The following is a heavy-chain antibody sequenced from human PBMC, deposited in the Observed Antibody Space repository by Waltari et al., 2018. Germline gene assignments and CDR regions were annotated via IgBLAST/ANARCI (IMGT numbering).Heavy chain of an antibody. Sequence: QVQLVQSGAEVKKPGASVKVSCKVSGYTLTELSMHWVRQAPGKGLEWMGGFDPEDGETIYAQKFQGRVTMTEDTSTDTAYMELSSLRSEDTAVYYCATGHCSGGSCYPDNWFDPWGQGTLVTVSS. CDR1: GYTLTELS. CDR2: FDPEDGET. D-gene: IGHD2-15*01. CDR3: ATGHCSGGSCYPDNWFDP. J-gene: IGHJ5*02. V-gene: IGHV1-24*01.